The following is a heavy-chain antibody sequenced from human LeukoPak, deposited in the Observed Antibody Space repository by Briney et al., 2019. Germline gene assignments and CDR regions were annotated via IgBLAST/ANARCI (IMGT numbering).Heavy chain of an antibody. J-gene: IGHJ4*02. V-gene: IGHV4-4*07. CDR3: ARDLYVWGSYHNDY. CDR2: IYTSGST. CDR1: GGSISSYY. Sequence: TSETLSLTCTVSGGSISSYYWSRIRQPAGKGLEWIGRIYTSGSTNYNPSLKSRVTMSVDTSKNQFSLNLSSVTAADTAVYYCARDLYVWGSYHNDYWGQGTLVTVSS. D-gene: IGHD3-16*01.